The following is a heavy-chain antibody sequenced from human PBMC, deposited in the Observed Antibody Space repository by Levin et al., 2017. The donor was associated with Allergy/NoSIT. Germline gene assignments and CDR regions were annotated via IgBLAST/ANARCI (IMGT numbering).Heavy chain of an antibody. Sequence: SETLSLTCAVYGGSFSGYYWSWIRQPPGKGLEWIGEINHSGSTNYNPSLKSRVTISVDTSKNQFSLKLSSVTAADTAVYYCARGPRYGGKPYDAFQHWGQGTLVTVSS. CDR2: INHSGST. CDR3: ARGPRYGGKPYDAFQH. CDR1: GGSFSGYY. V-gene: IGHV4-34*01. D-gene: IGHD4-23*01. J-gene: IGHJ1*01.